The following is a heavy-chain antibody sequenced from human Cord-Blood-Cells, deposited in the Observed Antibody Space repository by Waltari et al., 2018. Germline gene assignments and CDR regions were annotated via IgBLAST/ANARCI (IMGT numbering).Heavy chain of an antibody. Sequence: EVQLVASGGGLVQPGGSLRLSCAASGFPFSSYAMSWVRQAPAKGLEWVSAISGSGGSTYYADSVKGRFTISRDNSKNTLYLQMNSLRAEDTAVYYCAKDPDYDILTGYYWFDPWGQGTLVTVSS. CDR3: AKDPDYDILTGYYWFDP. CDR2: ISGSGGST. J-gene: IGHJ5*02. CDR1: GFPFSSYA. V-gene: IGHV3-23*04. D-gene: IGHD3-9*01.